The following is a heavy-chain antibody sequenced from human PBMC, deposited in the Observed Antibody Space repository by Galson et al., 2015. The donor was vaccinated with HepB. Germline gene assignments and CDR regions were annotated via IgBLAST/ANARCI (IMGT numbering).Heavy chain of an antibody. J-gene: IGHJ4*02. CDR2: ISNDGNKK. CDR3: ARRYGSAWNLGY. Sequence: SLRLSCAASGFTFSSSGMHWVRQAPGKGLEWVAAISNDGNKKYYADSVKGRFTISRDNSKNTLYLQMSSLGAEDTAMYYCARRYGSAWNLGYWGQGTLVIVSS. D-gene: IGHD6-19*01. V-gene: IGHV3-30*03. CDR1: GFTFSSSG.